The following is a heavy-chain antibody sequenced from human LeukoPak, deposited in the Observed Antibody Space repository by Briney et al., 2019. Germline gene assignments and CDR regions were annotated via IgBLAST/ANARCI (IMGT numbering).Heavy chain of an antibody. J-gene: IGHJ6*02. CDR3: AKDISGSSIYYYYYYGMDV. D-gene: IGHD2-2*01. CDR1: GFTFDDYA. V-gene: IGHV3-43*02. CDR2: VSGDRGST. Sequence: PGGSLRLSCAASGFTFDDYAMHWVRQAPGKGLEWVSLVSGDRGSTYYADSVKGRFTITRDNSKNSLYLQMNSLRTEDTALYYCAKDISGSSIYYYYYYGMDVWGQGTTVTVSS.